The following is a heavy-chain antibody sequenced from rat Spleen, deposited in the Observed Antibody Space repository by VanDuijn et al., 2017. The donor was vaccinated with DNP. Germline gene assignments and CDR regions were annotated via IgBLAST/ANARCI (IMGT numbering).Heavy chain of an antibody. D-gene: IGHD1-3*01. CDR2: INYDGGST. CDR1: GFTVSDYY. J-gene: IGHJ2*01. Sequence: EVQLVESGGGLVQPGRSMKLSCAASGFTVSDYYMAWVRQAPTKGLEWVASINYDGGSTYYRDSVKGRFTISRDNAKSSLYLQMDSLRSEDTATYYCTTLNYGNYDYWGQGVMVTVSS. CDR3: TTLNYGNYDY. V-gene: IGHV5-20*01.